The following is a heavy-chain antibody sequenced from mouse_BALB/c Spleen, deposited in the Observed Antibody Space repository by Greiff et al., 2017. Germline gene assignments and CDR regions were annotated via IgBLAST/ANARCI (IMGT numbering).Heavy chain of an antibody. Sequence: EVQGVESGAELVKPGASVKLSCTASGFNIKDTYMHWVKQRPEQGLEWIGRIDPANGNTKYDPKFQGKATITADTSSNTAYLQLSSLTSEDTAVYYCARGLRRYYAMDYWGQGTSVTVSS. D-gene: IGHD2-2*01. CDR3: ARGLRRYYAMDY. CDR1: GFNIKDTY. CDR2: IDPANGNT. J-gene: IGHJ4*01. V-gene: IGHV14-3*02.